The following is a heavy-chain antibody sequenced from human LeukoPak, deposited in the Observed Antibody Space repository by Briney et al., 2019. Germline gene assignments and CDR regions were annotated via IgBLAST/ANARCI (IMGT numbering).Heavy chain of an antibody. CDR2: IYYTGNT. J-gene: IGHJ4*02. CDR1: GGSISSYY. D-gene: IGHD3-16*01. V-gene: IGHV4-59*01. CDR3: VRHPRGGPYFDY. Sequence: SETLSLTCTVSGGSISSYYWSWIRQPPGNGLEWIGYIYYTGNTNYNPSLKSRVTISVDTSKNHFSLKLNSVTAADTAVYFSVRHPRGGPYFDYWGQGTLVTVSS.